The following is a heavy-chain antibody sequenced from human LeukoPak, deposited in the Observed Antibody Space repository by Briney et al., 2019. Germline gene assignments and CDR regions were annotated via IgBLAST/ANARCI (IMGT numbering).Heavy chain of an antibody. CDR1: GYTFTGYY. Sequence: ASVKVSCKASGYTFTGYYMHWVRQAPGQGLEWMGWINPNSGGTNYAQKFQGRVTMTRDTSISTAYMELSRLRSDDTAVYYCARASYSRAARPLGIGYWGQGTLVTVSS. V-gene: IGHV1-2*02. D-gene: IGHD4-11*01. CDR3: ARASYSRAARPLGIGY. J-gene: IGHJ4*02. CDR2: INPNSGGT.